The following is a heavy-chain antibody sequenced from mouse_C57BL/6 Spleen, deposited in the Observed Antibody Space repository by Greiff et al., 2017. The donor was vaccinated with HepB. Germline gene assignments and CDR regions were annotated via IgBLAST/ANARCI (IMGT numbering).Heavy chain of an antibody. CDR1: GFTFNTYA. CDR2: IRSKSSNYAT. CDR3: VRDEDYYGSSPSAMDY. Sequence: EVQLVESGGGLVQPKGSLKLSCAASGFTFNTYAMHWVRQAPGKGLEWVARIRSKSSNYATYYADSVKDRFTISRDDSQSMLYLQMNNLKTEDTAMYYCVRDEDYYGSSPSAMDYWGQGTSVTVSS. D-gene: IGHD1-1*01. J-gene: IGHJ4*01. V-gene: IGHV10-3*01.